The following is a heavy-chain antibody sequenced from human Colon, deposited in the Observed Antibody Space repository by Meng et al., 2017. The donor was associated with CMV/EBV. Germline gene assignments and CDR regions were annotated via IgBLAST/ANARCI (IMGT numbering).Heavy chain of an antibody. D-gene: IGHD3-3*01. CDR3: ARELESGGLDY. Sequence: SCKASGIKFSDYYIQWGRQAPGQGLEWVGRINPISGGTTYAQKFKGRVTLTRDTSISTDYMEVGRLTSDDTAVYFCARELESGGLDYWGQGTLVTVSS. CDR2: INPISGGT. V-gene: IGHV1-2*06. J-gene: IGHJ4*02. CDR1: GIKFSDYY.